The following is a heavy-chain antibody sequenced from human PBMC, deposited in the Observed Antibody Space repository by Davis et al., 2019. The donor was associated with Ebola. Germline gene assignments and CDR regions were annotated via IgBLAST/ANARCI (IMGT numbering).Heavy chain of an antibody. CDR1: GGSITSSNYY. CDR3: ARHKGLLWFGGSFDY. J-gene: IGHJ4*02. D-gene: IGHD3-10*01. V-gene: IGHV4-39*01. Sequence: MPSETLSLTCTVSGGSITSSNYYWGWIRQPPGKGLEWIGTISYSGSTYYNPSLKSRVTISVDTSKNQFSLKLSSVTAADTAVYYCARHKGLLWFGGSFDYWGQGTLVTVSS. CDR2: ISYSGST.